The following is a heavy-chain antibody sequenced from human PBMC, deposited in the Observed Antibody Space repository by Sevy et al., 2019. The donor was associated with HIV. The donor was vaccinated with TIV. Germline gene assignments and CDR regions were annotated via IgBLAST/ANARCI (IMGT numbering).Heavy chain of an antibody. D-gene: IGHD2-2*01. CDR3: AKDILGYCSSTSCSFDP. J-gene: IGHJ5*02. CDR2: IRYDGSNK. CDR1: GFTFSSYG. Sequence: GGSLRLSCAASGFTFSSYGMHWVRQAPGKGLEWVAFIRYDGSNKYYADSVKGRFTISRDNSKNTLYLQMNSLRAEETAVYYCAKDILGYCSSTSCSFDPWGQGTLVTVSS. V-gene: IGHV3-30*02.